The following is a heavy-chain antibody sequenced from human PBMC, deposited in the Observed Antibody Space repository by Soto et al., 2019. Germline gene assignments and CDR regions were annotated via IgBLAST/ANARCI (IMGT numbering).Heavy chain of an antibody. CDR2: ISGSGGST. D-gene: IGHD3-10*01. CDR1: GFTFSSYA. Sequence: GGSLRLSCAASGFTFSSYAMSWVRQAPGKGLEWVSAISGSGGSTYYADSVKGRFTISRDNSKNTLYLQMNSLRAEDTAVYYCAKDLGLSHLWLGELSPDAWGQGTLVTVSS. CDR3: AKDLGLSHLWLGELSPDA. V-gene: IGHV3-23*01. J-gene: IGHJ5*02.